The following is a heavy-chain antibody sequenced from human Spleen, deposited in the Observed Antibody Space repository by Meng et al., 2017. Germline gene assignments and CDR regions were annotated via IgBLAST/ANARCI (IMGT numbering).Heavy chain of an antibody. D-gene: IGHD6-13*01. V-gene: IGHV1-2*06. CDR1: GYTFPDYY. Sequence: ASVKVSCKASGYTFPDYYLHWVRRAPGQGLKWMGRINPKSGDTHYARKFQGRVTMTGDTSISTAYMELSGLRSDDTAMYYCARDEDISAAGKLFGDYWGQGTLVTVSS. CDR2: INPKSGDT. J-gene: IGHJ4*02. CDR3: ARDEDISAAGKLFGDY.